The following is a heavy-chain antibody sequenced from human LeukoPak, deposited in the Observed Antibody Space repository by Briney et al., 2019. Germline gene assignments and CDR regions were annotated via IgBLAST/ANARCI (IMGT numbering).Heavy chain of an antibody. Sequence: SETLSLTCAVYGGSFSGYYWSWIRQPPGKGLEWIGEINHSGSTNYNPSLKSRVTISVDTSKNQFSLKLSSVTAADTAVYYCARGALRIRGELGFDYWGQGTLVTVSS. CDR3: ARGALRIRGELGFDY. D-gene: IGHD3-10*01. CDR2: INHSGST. V-gene: IGHV4-34*01. J-gene: IGHJ4*02. CDR1: GGSFSGYY.